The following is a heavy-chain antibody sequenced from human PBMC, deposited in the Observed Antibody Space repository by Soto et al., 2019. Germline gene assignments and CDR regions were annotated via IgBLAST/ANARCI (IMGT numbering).Heavy chain of an antibody. Sequence: QVQLVQSGAEVKKPGASVKVSCKASGYTFTSYDINWVRQATGQGLEWMGCMNPNSGNTGYAQKFRGRVTMTGNTSISTAYMELSSLRSEDTAVYYCARARRGYSYGSYYYYGMDVWGQGTTVTVSS. D-gene: IGHD5-18*01. V-gene: IGHV1-8*01. CDR2: MNPNSGNT. CDR3: ARARRGYSYGSYYYYGMDV. CDR1: GYTFTSYD. J-gene: IGHJ6*02.